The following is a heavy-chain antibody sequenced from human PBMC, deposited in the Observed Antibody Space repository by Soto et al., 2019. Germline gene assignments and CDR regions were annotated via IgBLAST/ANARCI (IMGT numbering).Heavy chain of an antibody. J-gene: IGHJ4*02. CDR3: ARDPRYDSSGYHYFDY. CDR1: GGSISSGDYY. D-gene: IGHD3-22*01. CDR2: IYYSGST. V-gene: IGHV4-30-4*01. Sequence: QVQLQESGPGLVKPSQTLSLTCTVSGGSISSGDYYWSWIRQPPGKGLEWIGYIYYSGSTYYNPSLKSRVTISVDTSKNQFSLKLSSVTAADTAVYYCARDPRYDSSGYHYFDYWGQGTLVTVSS.